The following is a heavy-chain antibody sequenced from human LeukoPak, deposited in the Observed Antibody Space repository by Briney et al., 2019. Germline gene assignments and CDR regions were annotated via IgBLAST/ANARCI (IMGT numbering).Heavy chain of an antibody. V-gene: IGHV1-2*02. D-gene: IGHD1-1*01. Sequence: ASVKVSCKASGYTFTAYEMHWVRQAPGQGLEYVGWINPKNGGTNSAQNFQGRVTMTWDTSVSTVYMELSRLRSDDTAVYYCAREGDCGTARCSNDHWGQGTLVTVSS. CDR3: AREGDCGTARCSNDH. CDR2: INPKNGGT. J-gene: IGHJ4*02. CDR1: GYTFTAYE.